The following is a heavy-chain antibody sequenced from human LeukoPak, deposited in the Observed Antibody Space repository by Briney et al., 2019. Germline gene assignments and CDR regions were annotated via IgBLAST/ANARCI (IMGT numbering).Heavy chain of an antibody. V-gene: IGHV3-9*01. CDR3: AKDAELWFGGYDY. D-gene: IGHD3-10*01. CDR1: GFTFDDYA. J-gene: IGHJ4*02. CDR2: ISWNSDSI. Sequence: GGSLRLSCAASGFTFDDYAMHWVRQAPGKGLEWVSGISWNSDSIGYADSVKGRFTISRDNAKNSLYLQMNSLRAEDTALYYCAKDAELWFGGYDYWGQGTLVTISS.